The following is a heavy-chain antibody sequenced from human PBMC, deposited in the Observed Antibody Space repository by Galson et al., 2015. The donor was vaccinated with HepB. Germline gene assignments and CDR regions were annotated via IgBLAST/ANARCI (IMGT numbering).Heavy chain of an antibody. V-gene: IGHV3-30*04. D-gene: IGHD5-12*01. CDR1: GFNFSSYA. J-gene: IGHJ4*02. CDR2: ISYDGSNK. Sequence: SLRLSCAASGFNFSSYAMHWVRKAPGKGLEWVAVISYDGSNKYYADSVKGRFTISRDNSKNTLYLQMNSLRAEDTAVYYCARDASHIVATIYDYWGQGTLVTVSS. CDR3: ARDASHIVATIYDY.